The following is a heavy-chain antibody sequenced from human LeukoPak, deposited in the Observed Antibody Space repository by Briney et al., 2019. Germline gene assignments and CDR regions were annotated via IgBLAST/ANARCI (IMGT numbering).Heavy chain of an antibody. J-gene: IGHJ4*02. Sequence: SETLSLTCAVYGGSFSGYYWSWIRQPPGKGLEWIGEINHSGSTNYNPSLKSRVTISVDTSKNQFSLKLSSVTAADTAVYYCARVRWIGGLDYWGQGTLVTVSS. CDR3: ARVRWIGGLDY. D-gene: IGHD5-12*01. CDR1: GGSFSGYY. V-gene: IGHV4-34*01. CDR2: INHSGST.